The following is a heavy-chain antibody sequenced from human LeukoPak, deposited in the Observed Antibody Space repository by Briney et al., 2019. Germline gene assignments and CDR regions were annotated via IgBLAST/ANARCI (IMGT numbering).Heavy chain of an antibody. CDR2: IGRSSIDK. V-gene: IGHV3-21*01. D-gene: IGHD3-22*01. J-gene: IGHJ4*02. CDR1: GFTFNTFT. Sequence: GGSLRLPCAASGFTFNTFTMNWVRQAPGKGLEWVSSIGRSSIDKYYADSVRGRFTISRDNAKNSLYVQMSSLRAEDTAVYYCVRGDSRELWGQGTLVTVSS. CDR3: VRGDSREL.